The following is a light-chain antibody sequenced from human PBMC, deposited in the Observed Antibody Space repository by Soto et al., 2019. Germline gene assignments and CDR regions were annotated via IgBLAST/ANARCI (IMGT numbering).Light chain of an antibody. CDR3: LQHNSYPRA. CDR1: QGISSY. CDR2: AVS. Sequence: AIRMTQSPSSLSASTGDRVTITCRASQGISSYLAWYQQKPGKAPKRLIYAVSSLQSGVPSRFSGSGSGTEFTLTISSLEPEDFATYYCLQHNSYPRAFGQGTKVDIK. J-gene: IGKJ1*01. V-gene: IGKV1-8*01.